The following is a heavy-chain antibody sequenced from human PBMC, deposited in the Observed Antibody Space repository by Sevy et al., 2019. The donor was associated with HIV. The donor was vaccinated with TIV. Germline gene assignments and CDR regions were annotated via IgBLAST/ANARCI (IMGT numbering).Heavy chain of an antibody. CDR1: GYTFTTYG. V-gene: IGHV1-18*01. D-gene: IGHD5-12*01. J-gene: IGHJ4*02. Sequence: ASVKVACKASGYTFTTYGISWVRQAPGQGLEWMGWISAYSGNTNYAQKLQGRVTMTTDTSTSTAYMELRSLRSDDTAVYYCARGSSGYDLLLECWGQGTLVTVSS. CDR2: ISAYSGNT. CDR3: ARGSSGYDLLLEC.